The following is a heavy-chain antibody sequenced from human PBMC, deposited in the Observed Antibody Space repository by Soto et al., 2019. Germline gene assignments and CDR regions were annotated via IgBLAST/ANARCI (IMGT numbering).Heavy chain of an antibody. CDR1: GGSISSYY. D-gene: IGHD2-2*01. CDR2: IYYSGST. J-gene: IGHJ5*02. V-gene: IGHV4-59*01. Sequence: KASETLSLTCTVSGGSISSYYWSWIRQPPGKGLEWIGYIYYSGSTNYNPSLKSRVTISVDTSKNQFSLKLSSATAADTAVYYCARDLGYCSSTSCYSWFDPWGQGTLVTVSS. CDR3: ARDLGYCSSTSCYSWFDP.